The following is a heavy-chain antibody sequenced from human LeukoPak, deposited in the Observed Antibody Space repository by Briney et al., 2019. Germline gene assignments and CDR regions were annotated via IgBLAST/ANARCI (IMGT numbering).Heavy chain of an antibody. CDR2: INPNSGGT. CDR1: GYTFTGYY. J-gene: IGHJ3*02. CDR3: APGMGIKVPGRVGYNPWNYGAFDI. Sequence: ASVKVSCKASGYTFTGYYMHWVRQAPGQGLEWVGWINPNSGGTNYAQKFQGRVTMTRDTSISTAYMELSRLRSDDTAVYYCAPGMGIKVPGRVGYNPWNYGAFDIWGQGTMVTVSS. V-gene: IGHV1-2*02. D-gene: IGHD5-24*01.